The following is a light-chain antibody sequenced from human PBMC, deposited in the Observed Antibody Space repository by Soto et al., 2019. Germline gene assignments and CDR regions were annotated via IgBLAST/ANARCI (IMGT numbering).Light chain of an antibody. CDR1: QGISTY. CDR3: QQAISFPIT. CDR2: AAS. Sequence: DIHMTQSPSSVSASIGDIVSITCRASQGISTYLGWYQQKPGKAPKLLIYAASSLQTGVPSRFSGSGSGTDFTLTISSLQPEDFGTYYCQQAISFPITFGQGTRLEI. J-gene: IGKJ5*01. V-gene: IGKV1-12*01.